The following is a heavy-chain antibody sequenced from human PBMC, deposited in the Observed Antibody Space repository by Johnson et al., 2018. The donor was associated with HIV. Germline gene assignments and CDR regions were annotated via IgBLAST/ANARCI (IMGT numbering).Heavy chain of an antibody. CDR3: ARGSRYTYDNDDVYLLQAFDV. D-gene: IGHD3-16*01. CDR1: GFTFSSYG. CDR2: ISYDGSDK. Sequence: QVQLVESGGGVVQPGGSLRLSCAASGFTFSSYGMHWVRQAPAKGLAWVAVISYDGSDKDYADSVKGRFTISRDSSKNTLYLQMNSLRIEDTAVYYCARGSRYTYDNDDVYLLQAFDVWGQGTVVTVSS. V-gene: IGHV3-30*19. J-gene: IGHJ3*01.